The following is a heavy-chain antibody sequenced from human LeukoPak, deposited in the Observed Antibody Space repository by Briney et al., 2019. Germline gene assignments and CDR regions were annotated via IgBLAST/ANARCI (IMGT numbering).Heavy chain of an antibody. CDR2: ISTTTTTI. D-gene: IGHD2-15*01. J-gene: IGHJ2*01. V-gene: IGHV3-48*01. CDR3: ARDRAAPTWYFDL. CDR1: GFAFTSYS. Sequence: GGSLRLSCTASGFAFTSYSMNWVRQAPGKGLEWISYISTTTTTIYYADSVKGRFIISRDDARNSLYLQMNSLRAEDTSVYYCARDRAAPTWYFDLWGRGTLVTVSS.